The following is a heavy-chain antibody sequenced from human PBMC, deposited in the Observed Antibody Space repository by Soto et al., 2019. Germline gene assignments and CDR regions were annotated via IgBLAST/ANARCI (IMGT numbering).Heavy chain of an antibody. Sequence: PETLSLTCTVYGDSLIRCYRSWFRQPPGKGLEWIGYIYYSGSTKYNPSLKSRVTISLDMSKNQFSLKMTSVTAADTAVYSCARRVGRYEHFTYWGQGALDTGSS. CDR2: IYYSGST. J-gene: IGHJ4*02. CDR1: GDSLIRCY. CDR3: ARRVGRYEHFTY. D-gene: IGHD5-12*01. V-gene: IGHV4-59*08.